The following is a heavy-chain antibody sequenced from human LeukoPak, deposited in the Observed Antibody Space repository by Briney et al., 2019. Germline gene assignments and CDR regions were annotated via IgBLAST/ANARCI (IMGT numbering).Heavy chain of an antibody. Sequence: SETLSLTCTVSGGSISSSSYYWGWIRQPPGKGLEWIGSIYCSGSTYYNPSLKSRVTISVDTSKNQFSLKLSSVTAADTAVYYCARASSSWYYFDYWGQGTLVTVSS. CDR3: ARASSSWYYFDY. V-gene: IGHV4-39*01. CDR2: IYCSGST. D-gene: IGHD6-13*01. J-gene: IGHJ4*02. CDR1: GGSISSSSYY.